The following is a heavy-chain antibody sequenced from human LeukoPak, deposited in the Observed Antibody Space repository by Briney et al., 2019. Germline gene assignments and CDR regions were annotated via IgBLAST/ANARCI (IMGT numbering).Heavy chain of an antibody. V-gene: IGHV3-21*01. CDR2: ISSSSSYI. CDR3: ARFPYCSGGSCYPTDY. Sequence: GGSLRLSCAASGFTFSSYSMNWVRQAPGKGLEWVSSISSSSSYIYYADSVKGRFTISRDNTKNSLYLQMNSLRAEDTAVYYCARFPYCSGGSCYPTDYWDQGTLVTVSS. D-gene: IGHD2-15*01. J-gene: IGHJ4*02. CDR1: GFTFSSYS.